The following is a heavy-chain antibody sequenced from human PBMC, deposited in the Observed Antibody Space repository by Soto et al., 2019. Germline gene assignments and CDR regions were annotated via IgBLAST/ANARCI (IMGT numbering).Heavy chain of an antibody. CDR2: INPSGGST. V-gene: IGHV1-46*01. D-gene: IGHD1-26*01. J-gene: IGHJ6*02. CDR1: GYTFTSYY. Sequence: ASVEVSCKXSGYTFTSYYMHWVRQAPGQELEWMGIINPSGGSTSYAQKFQGRVTMTRDTSTSTVYMELSSLRSEDTAVYYCARGSNIVGATVRYYGMDVWGQGTTVTVSS. CDR3: ARGSNIVGATVRYYGMDV.